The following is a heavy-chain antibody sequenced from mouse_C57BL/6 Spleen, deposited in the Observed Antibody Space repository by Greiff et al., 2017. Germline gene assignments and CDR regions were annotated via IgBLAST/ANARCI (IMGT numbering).Heavy chain of an antibody. V-gene: IGHV5-4*01. J-gene: IGHJ2*01. CDR3: ARDWTAQAYFDY. CDR2: ISDGGSYT. D-gene: IGHD3-2*02. Sequence: EVMLVESGGGLVKPGGSLKLSCAASGFTFSSYAMSWVRQTPEKRLEWVATISDGGSYTYYPDNVKGRFTISRDNAKNNLYLQMSHLKSEDTAMYYCARDWTAQAYFDYWGQGTTLTGSS. CDR1: GFTFSSYA.